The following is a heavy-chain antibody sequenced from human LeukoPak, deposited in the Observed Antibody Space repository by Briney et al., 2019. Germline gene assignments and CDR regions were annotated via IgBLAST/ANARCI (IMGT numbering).Heavy chain of an antibody. V-gene: IGHV4-39*01. CDR2: IYFTGST. CDR3: ARQGGEGTNWYRGTPNCFDH. J-gene: IGHJ4*02. CDR1: GGSISSTSFY. Sequence: SETLSLTCSVSGGSISSTSFYWGWIRQPPGKGLEWIASIYFTGSTYYNPSLKSRVTISVDTSENKFSLNLTSVTAADTAVYYCARQGGEGTNWYRGTPNCFDHWARDPGSPSPQ. D-gene: IGHD6-13*01.